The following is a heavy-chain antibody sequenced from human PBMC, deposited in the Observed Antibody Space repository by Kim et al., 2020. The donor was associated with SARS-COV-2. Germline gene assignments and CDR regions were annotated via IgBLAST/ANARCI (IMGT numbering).Heavy chain of an antibody. J-gene: IGHJ3*02. Sequence: SYAQKFQGAVTMTRDTTTSTVYMELSSVRSEDTAVYYCARLDMVRGVFDIWGQGTMVTVSS. V-gene: IGHV1-46*01. CDR3: ARLDMVRGVFDI. D-gene: IGHD3-10*01.